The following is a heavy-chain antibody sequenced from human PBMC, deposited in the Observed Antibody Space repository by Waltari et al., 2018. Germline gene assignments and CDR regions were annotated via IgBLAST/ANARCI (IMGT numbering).Heavy chain of an antibody. V-gene: IGHV4-39*01. CDR3: ARHPYSSSWIDY. CDR2: IYYSVGT. D-gene: IGHD6-13*01. J-gene: IGHJ4*02. Sequence: QLQLQESGPGLVKPSETLSLTCTVSGGSISSSSYYWGWIRQPPGKGLEWIGSIYYSVGTYSNPSLKSLVTISVDTSKNQFSLKLSSVTAADTAVYYCARHPYSSSWIDYWGQGTLVTVSS. CDR1: GGSISSSSYY.